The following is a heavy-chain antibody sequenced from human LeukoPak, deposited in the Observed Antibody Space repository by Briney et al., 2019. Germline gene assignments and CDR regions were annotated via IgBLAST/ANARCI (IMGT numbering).Heavy chain of an antibody. V-gene: IGHV1-69*13. Sequence: ASVKVSCKASGGTFSSYAISWVRQAPGQGLEWMGGIIPIFGTANYAQKFQGRVTITADESTSTAYMELSSLRSEDTAVYYCARVLTQDRTGTISDATDYWGQGTLVTVSS. D-gene: IGHD1-1*01. CDR3: ARVLTQDRTGTISDATDY. CDR2: IIPIFGTA. J-gene: IGHJ4*02. CDR1: GGTFSSYA.